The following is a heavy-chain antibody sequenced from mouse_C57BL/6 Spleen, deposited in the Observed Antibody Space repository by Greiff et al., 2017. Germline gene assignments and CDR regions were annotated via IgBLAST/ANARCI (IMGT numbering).Heavy chain of an antibody. J-gene: IGHJ3*01. CDR2: IYPGDGDT. D-gene: IGHD1-1*01. CDR1: GYAFSSSW. Sequence: VQLQQSGPELVKPGASVKISCKASGYAFSSSWINWVKQRPGKGLEWIGRIYPGDGDTNYNGKFKGKATLTADKSSSTAYMQLSSLTSEDSAVYFCGRGYYCGSTPFAYWGQGTLVTVSA. V-gene: IGHV1-82*01. CDR3: GRGYYCGSTPFAY.